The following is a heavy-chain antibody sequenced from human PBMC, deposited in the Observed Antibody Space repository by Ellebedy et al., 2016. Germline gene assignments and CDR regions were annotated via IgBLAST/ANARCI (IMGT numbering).Heavy chain of an antibody. CDR1: GGSISSYY. V-gene: IGHV4-59*01. CDR2: IYYSGST. Sequence: SETLSLTCTVSGGSISSYYWSWIRQPPGKGLEWIGYIYYSGSTNYNPSLKSRVTISVDTSKNQFSLKLSSVTAADTAVYYCARVLGPGGAAAGTSWFDPWGQGTLVTVSS. CDR3: ARVLGPGGAAAGTSWFDP. J-gene: IGHJ5*02. D-gene: IGHD6-13*01.